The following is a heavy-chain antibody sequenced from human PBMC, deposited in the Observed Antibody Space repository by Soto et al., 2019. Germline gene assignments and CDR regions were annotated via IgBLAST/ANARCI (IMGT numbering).Heavy chain of an antibody. CDR1: GFSVSSNY. CDR2: IYIGGGT. D-gene: IGHD1-26*01. V-gene: IGHV3-53*01. CDR3: AREKSPPRIETNWFDP. J-gene: IGHJ5*02. Sequence: EVQLVESGGGLIQPGGSLRLSCTASGFSVSSNYMNWVRQAPGKGLEWVSVIYIGGGTSYADSVKGRFTISRDSSKNTLYLQMNSLRAEDTAVYYCAREKSPPRIETNWFDPWGQGTLVTVSS.